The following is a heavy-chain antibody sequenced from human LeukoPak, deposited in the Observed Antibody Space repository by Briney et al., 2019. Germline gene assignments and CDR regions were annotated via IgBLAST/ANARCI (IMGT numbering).Heavy chain of an antibody. CDR3: ARDLYSEDYYGFPY. J-gene: IGHJ4*02. CDR1: GFTFDGYA. Sequence: PGGSLRLSCAASGFTFDGYAMSWVRQAPGKGLEWVSGLNWNGGSTGYADSVKGRFTISRDNSKNTLYLQMNSLRAEDTAVYYCARDLYSEDYYGFPYWGQGTLVTVSS. CDR2: LNWNGGST. V-gene: IGHV3-20*04. D-gene: IGHD3-10*01.